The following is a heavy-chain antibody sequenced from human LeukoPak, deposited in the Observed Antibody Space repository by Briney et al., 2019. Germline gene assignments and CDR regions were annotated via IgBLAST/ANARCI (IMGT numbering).Heavy chain of an antibody. V-gene: IGHV3-30-3*01. Sequence: GRSPRLSCAASGFTFSSYAMHWVRQAPGKGLEWVAVISYDGSNKYYADSVKGRFTISRDNSKNTLYLQMNSLRAEDTAVYYCARESMGATAFDYWGQGTLATVSS. J-gene: IGHJ4*02. CDR1: GFTFSSYA. CDR3: ARESMGATAFDY. D-gene: IGHD1-26*01. CDR2: ISYDGSNK.